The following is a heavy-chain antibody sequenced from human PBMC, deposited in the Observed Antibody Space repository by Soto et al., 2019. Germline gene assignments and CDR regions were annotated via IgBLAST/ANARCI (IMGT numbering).Heavy chain of an antibody. CDR1: VFTFSRYD. CDR2: IGTAGDT. D-gene: IGHD3-22*01. Sequence: TCPSSVFTFSRYDMHSVRQATGKGLEWVSAIGTAGDTYYPGSVKGRFTISRENAKNSLYLQMNSLRAGDTAVYYWVCSGYYGDGAFDIWGQGTMVTGSS. V-gene: IGHV3-13*01. J-gene: IGHJ3*02. CDR3: VCSGYYGDGAFDI.